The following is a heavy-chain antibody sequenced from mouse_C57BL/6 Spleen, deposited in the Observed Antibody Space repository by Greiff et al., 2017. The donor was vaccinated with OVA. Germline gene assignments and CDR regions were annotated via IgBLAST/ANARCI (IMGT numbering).Heavy chain of an antibody. Sequence: QVQLQQPGAELVKPGASVKLSCKASGYTFTSYWMHWVKQRPGQGLEWIGMIHPNSGSTNYNEKFKSKATLTVDKSSSTAYMQLSSLTSEDAAVYYCANPPLDSSGDRAWFAYWGQGTLVTVSA. D-gene: IGHD3-2*02. J-gene: IGHJ3*01. CDR3: ANPPLDSSGDRAWFAY. V-gene: IGHV1-64*01. CDR1: GYTFTSYW. CDR2: IHPNSGST.